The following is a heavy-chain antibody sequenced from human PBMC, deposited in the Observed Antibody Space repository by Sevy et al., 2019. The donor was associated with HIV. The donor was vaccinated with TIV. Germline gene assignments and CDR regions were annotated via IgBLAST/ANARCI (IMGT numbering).Heavy chain of an antibody. D-gene: IGHD3-10*01. CDR1: GFTFGDCA. Sequence: GGSLRLSCTASGFTFGDCAMSWFRQAPGKGLEWVGFIRSKAYGGTTEYAASVKGRFTISRDDSKSIAYLQMNSLKTEDTAVYYCTRARDRGYYGSGSYFYYYGMDVWGQGTTVTVSS. CDR3: TRARDRGYYGSGSYFYYYGMDV. V-gene: IGHV3-49*03. CDR2: IRSKAYGGTT. J-gene: IGHJ6*02.